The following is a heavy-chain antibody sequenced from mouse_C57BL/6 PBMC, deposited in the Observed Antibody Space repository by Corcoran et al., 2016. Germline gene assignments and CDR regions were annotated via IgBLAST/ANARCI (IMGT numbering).Heavy chain of an antibody. D-gene: IGHD2-1*01. V-gene: IGHV1-81*01. Sequence: QVQLQQSGAELARPGASVKLSCKASGYTFTSYGISWVKQRTGQGLEWIGEIYPRSGNTYYNEKFKGKATLTADKSSSTAYMELRSLTSEDSAVYFCASGTWIYYGNWDAMDYWGQGTSVTVSS. CDR2: IYPRSGNT. J-gene: IGHJ4*01. CDR1: GYTFTSYG. CDR3: ASGTWIYYGNWDAMDY.